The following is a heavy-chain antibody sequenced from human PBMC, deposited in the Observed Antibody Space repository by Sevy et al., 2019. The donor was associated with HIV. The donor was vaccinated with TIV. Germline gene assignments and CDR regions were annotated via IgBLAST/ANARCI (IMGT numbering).Heavy chain of an antibody. D-gene: IGHD5-18*01. J-gene: IGHJ4*02. CDR2: IYYSGST. CDR1: GGSISSGDYY. V-gene: IGHV4-30-4*01. CDR3: ARDSYGSTRGYTFGF. Sequence: SETLSLTCTVSGGSISSGDYYWSWLRQPPGRGLEWIGYIYYSGSTYYNPSLKSRFTISVDTSKNQFSLKLTSVTAADTAVYYCARDSYGSTRGYTFGFWGQGTLVTVSS.